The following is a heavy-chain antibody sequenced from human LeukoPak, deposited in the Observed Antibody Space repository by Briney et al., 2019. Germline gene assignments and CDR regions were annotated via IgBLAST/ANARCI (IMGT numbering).Heavy chain of an antibody. CDR2: ISSSSSYI. V-gene: IGHV3-21*01. CDR1: GFTFSSYS. J-gene: IGHJ4*02. CDR3: ARSRKDYYDSSGTFDY. Sequence: GGSLRLSCAASGFTFSSYSMNWVRQAPGKGLEWVSSISSSSSYIYYADSVKGRFTISRDNSKNTLYLQMNSLRAEDTAVYYCARSRKDYYDSSGTFDYWGQGTLVTVSS. D-gene: IGHD3-22*01.